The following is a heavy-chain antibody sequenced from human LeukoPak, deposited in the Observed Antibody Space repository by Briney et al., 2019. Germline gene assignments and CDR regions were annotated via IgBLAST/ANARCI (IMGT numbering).Heavy chain of an antibody. CDR2: IYHSGST. V-gene: IGHV4-38-2*01. D-gene: IGHD1-26*01. CDR1: GYSISSGYY. Sequence: PSETLSLTCAVSGYSISSGYYWGWIRQPPGKGLEWIGSIYHSGSTYYNPSLKSRATISVDTSKNQFSLKLSSVTAADTAVYYCATSRNSGSLDYWGQGTLVTVSS. CDR3: ATSRNSGSLDY. J-gene: IGHJ4*02.